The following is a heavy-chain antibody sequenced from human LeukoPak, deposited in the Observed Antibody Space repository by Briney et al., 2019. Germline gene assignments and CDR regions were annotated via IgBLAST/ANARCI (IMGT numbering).Heavy chain of an antibody. Sequence: SETLSLTCTVSGGSISSYYWSWIRQPPGKGLEWIVYINYSGSTNYNPALKSRVNISLDTSKNQFSLKLNSVTAADTAVYYCAREGAAPMYYYYMDVWGKGTTVTVSS. J-gene: IGHJ6*03. V-gene: IGHV4-59*01. D-gene: IGHD2-2*01. CDR3: AREGAAPMYYYYMDV. CDR2: INYSGST. CDR1: GGSISSYY.